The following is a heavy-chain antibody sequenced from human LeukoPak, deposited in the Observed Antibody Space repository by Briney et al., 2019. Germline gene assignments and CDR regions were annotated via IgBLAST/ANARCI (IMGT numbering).Heavy chain of an antibody. V-gene: IGHV4-31*03. D-gene: IGHD3-22*01. CDR2: IYYSGST. CDR3: ARATYYYDSSGYTPTFDY. Sequence: SETLSLTCTVSGGSISSGGYYWSWIRQHPGKGLEWIGYIYYSGSTYYNPSLKSRVTISVDTSKNQLSLKLSSVTAADTAVYYCARATYYYDSSGYTPTFDYWGQGTLVTVSS. CDR1: GGSISSGGYY. J-gene: IGHJ4*02.